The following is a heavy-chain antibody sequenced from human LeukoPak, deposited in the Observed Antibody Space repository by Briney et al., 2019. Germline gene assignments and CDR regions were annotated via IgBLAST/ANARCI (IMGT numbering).Heavy chain of an antibody. V-gene: IGHV1-8*01. CDR1: GYTFTSYD. CDR2: MNPNSGNT. D-gene: IGHD6-13*01. J-gene: IGHJ4*02. CDR3: ARTGSMCSSWYWGFDY. Sequence: ASVKVSCKASGYTFTSYDINWVRQATGQGLEWMGWMNPNSGNTGYAQKFQGRVTMTRNTSISTAYMELSSLRSEDTAVYYCARTGSMCSSWYWGFDYWGQGTLVTVSS.